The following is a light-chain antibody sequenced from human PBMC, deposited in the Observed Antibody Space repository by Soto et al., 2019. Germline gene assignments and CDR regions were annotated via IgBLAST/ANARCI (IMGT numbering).Light chain of an antibody. CDR3: CSYAGSYTYV. CDR2: DVS. Sequence: QSVLTQPRSVSGSPGQSVTISCTGTSSVVGGYNYVSWYQQHPGKAPKLMIYDVSKRPSGVPDRFSGSKSGNTASLTISGLQAEDEAEYYCCSYAGSYTYVFRTGTKVTVL. J-gene: IGLJ1*01. CDR1: SSVVGGYNY. V-gene: IGLV2-11*01.